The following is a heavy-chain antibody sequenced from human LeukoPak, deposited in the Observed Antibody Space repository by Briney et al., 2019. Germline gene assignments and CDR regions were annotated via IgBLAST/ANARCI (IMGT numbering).Heavy chain of an antibody. CDR1: GGSISSGDYY. CDR2: INHSGST. D-gene: IGHD3-10*01. J-gene: IGHJ5*02. Sequence: SETLSLTCTVSGGSISSGDYYWSWIRQPPGKGLEWIGEINHSGSTNYNPSLKSRVTISVDTSKNQFSLKLSSVTAADTAVYYCARGLFNYGSGSYYRRYNWFDPWGQGTLVTVSS. CDR3: ARGLFNYGSGSYYRRYNWFDP. V-gene: IGHV4-39*07.